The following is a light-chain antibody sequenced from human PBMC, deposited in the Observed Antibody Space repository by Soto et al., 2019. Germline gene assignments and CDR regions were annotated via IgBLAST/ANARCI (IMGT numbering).Light chain of an antibody. CDR1: QSISSW. V-gene: IGKV1-5*01. Sequence: DIHMTPSPSTLSASVLYIVTITFRSSQSISSWLAWYQQKPGKAPKLLIYDASTLQSGVPSRFSGSRSGTEFTLTISSLQPEDFATYYCQQINGYVALNFGGGTKVDIK. CDR3: QQINGYVALN. CDR2: DAS. J-gene: IGKJ4*01.